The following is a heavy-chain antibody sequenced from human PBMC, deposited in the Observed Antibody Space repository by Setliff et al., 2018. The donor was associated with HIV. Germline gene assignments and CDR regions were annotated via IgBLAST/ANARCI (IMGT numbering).Heavy chain of an antibody. CDR2: IGSYSGYT. D-gene: IGHD2-2*01. J-gene: IGHJ5*02. Sequence: ASVKVSCTASNYTLINYGVSWVRQAPGQGLEWMGWIGSYSGYTIYAQKFQDRLTMTTDTSTTTASMELRSLRSDDTAVYYCVRGHCNSDKCWYTWFDPWGQGTLVTVSS. V-gene: IGHV1-18*01. CDR3: VRGHCNSDKCWYTWFDP. CDR1: NYTLINYG.